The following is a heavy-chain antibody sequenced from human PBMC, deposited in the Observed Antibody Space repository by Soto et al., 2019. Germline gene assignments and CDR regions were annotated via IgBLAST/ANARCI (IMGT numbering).Heavy chain of an antibody. CDR2: ISAHNGNT. CDR3: ARGRYGDY. V-gene: IGHV1-18*01. D-gene: IGHD1-1*01. Sequence: ASVKVSCKGSGYAFTTYGITWVRQAPGRGLEWMGWISAHNGNTNYAQKLQGRVTVTRDTSTSTAYMELRSLRYDDTAVYYCARGRYGDYWGQGALVTVSS. CDR1: GYAFTTYG. J-gene: IGHJ4*02.